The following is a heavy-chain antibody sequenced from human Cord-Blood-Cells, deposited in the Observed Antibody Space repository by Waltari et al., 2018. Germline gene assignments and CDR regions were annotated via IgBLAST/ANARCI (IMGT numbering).Heavy chain of an antibody. D-gene: IGHD6-13*01. CDR3: ARDKPGIAAAGTTLFDY. CDR1: GFTFSSYE. J-gene: IGHJ4*02. CDR2: ISSSGSTI. Sequence: EVQLVESGGGLVQPGGSLRLSCAASGFTFSSYEINWVRKAPGKGLEWVSYISSSGSTIYYADSVKGRFTISRDNAKNSLYLQMNSLRAEDTAVYYCARDKPGIAAAGTTLFDYWGQGTLVTVSS. V-gene: IGHV3-48*03.